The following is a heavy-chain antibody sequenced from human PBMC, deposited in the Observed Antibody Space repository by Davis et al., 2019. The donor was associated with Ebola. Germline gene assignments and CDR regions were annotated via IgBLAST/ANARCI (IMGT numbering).Heavy chain of an antibody. D-gene: IGHD3-16*01. V-gene: IGHV4-59*08. Sequence: SDTLSLTCTVSGGSISDYYWSWIRQPPGKGLEWIGYIYYSGSTYYNPSLQSRVTISVDTSKNQFSLMLTSVTAADTAVYYCARLGFLGGQFDFWGQGTLVTVSA. CDR1: GGSISDYY. CDR3: ARLGFLGGQFDF. J-gene: IGHJ4*02. CDR2: IYYSGST.